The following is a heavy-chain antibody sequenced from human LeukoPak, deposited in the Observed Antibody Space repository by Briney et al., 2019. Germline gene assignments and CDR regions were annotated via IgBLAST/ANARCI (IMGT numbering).Heavy chain of an antibody. CDR2: FDPEDGET. CDR3: VGFLDSMNY. CDR1: GYTLTELS. V-gene: IGHV1-24*01. Sequence: ASVKVSCKVSGYTLTELSMHWVRQAPGKGLEWMGGFDPEDGETIYAQKFQGRVTMTEDTSTDTAYVELSSLRSEDTAVYCCVGFLDSMNYWGQGTLVTVSS. D-gene: IGHD3-22*01. J-gene: IGHJ4*02.